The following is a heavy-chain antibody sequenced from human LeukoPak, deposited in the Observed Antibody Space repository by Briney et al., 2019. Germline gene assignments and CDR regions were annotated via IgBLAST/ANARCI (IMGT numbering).Heavy chain of an antibody. V-gene: IGHV4-59*08. D-gene: IGHD5-18*01. CDR2: IYYSGST. Sequence: SETLSLTCTVSGGSISSYYWSWIRQPPGKGLEWIGYIYYSGSTNYNPSLKSRVTISVDTSKNQFSLKLSSVTAADTAVYYCARHSFKAVTTPVWSQGTMVTVSS. J-gene: IGHJ3*01. CDR1: GGSISSYY. CDR3: ARHSFKAVTTPV.